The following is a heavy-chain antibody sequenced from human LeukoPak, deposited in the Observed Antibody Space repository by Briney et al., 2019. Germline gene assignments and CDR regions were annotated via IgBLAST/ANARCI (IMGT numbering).Heavy chain of an antibody. CDR3: ARDPYYYDSSGYYGVFDY. D-gene: IGHD3-22*01. J-gene: IGHJ4*02. CDR2: ISWNSGSI. CDR1: GFIFDDYA. V-gene: IGHV3-9*01. Sequence: GRSLRLSCAASGFIFDDYAMHWVRQAPGKGLEWVSGISWNSGSIVYADSVKGRFTISRDNAKNTLYLQMNSLRAEDTAVYYCARDPYYYDSSGYYGVFDYWGQGTLVTVSS.